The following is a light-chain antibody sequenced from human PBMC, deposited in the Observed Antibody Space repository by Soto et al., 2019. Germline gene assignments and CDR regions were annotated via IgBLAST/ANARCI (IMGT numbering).Light chain of an antibody. CDR1: QSVSSNY. CDR3: QQRSNWPLT. CDR2: GAS. V-gene: IGKV3D-20*02. J-gene: IGKJ4*01. Sequence: EIVLTQSPGTLSLSPGERATLSCRASQSVSSNYVAWFKQKTGQAPRLXIYGASSRATGIPDRFSGSGSGTEFTLTISSLEPEDFEVYYCQQRSNWPLTFGGGTKVDIK.